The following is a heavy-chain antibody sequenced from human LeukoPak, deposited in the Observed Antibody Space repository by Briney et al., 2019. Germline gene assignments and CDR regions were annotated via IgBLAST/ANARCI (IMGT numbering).Heavy chain of an antibody. V-gene: IGHV4-39*07. CDR1: GGSISSSSYY. CDR3: ARDRKVVTAKKVPFFDY. CDR2: IYYSGST. J-gene: IGHJ4*02. Sequence: SETLSLTCTVSGGSISSSSYYWGWIRQPPGKGLEWIGSIYYSGSTYYNPSLKSRVTISVDTSKDQFSLKLSSVTAAATAVYYCARDRKVVTAKKVPFFDYWGQGPLVTVSS. D-gene: IGHD2-21*02.